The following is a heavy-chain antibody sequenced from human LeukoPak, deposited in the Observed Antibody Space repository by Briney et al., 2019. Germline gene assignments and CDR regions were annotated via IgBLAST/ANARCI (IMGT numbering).Heavy chain of an antibody. CDR2: IIPIFGTA. D-gene: IGHD2-8*01. J-gene: IGHJ6*03. Sequence: SVKVSCKASGGTFSSYAISWVRQAPGQGLEWMGGIIPIFGTANYAQKFQGRVTITADESTSTAYMELSSLRSEDTAMYYCARCGMLALGYYYYYYMDVWGKGTTVTVSS. CDR1: GGTFSSYA. CDR3: ARCGMLALGYYYYYYMDV. V-gene: IGHV1-69*01.